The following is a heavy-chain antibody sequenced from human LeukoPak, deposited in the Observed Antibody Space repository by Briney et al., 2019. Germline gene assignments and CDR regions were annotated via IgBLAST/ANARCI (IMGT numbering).Heavy chain of an antibody. CDR2: IGGSGGT. V-gene: IGHV3-23*01. CDR1: RFTFSSYG. CDR3: TRDQMNY. J-gene: IGHJ4*02. D-gene: IGHD5-24*01. Sequence: GGSLRLSCAASRFTFSSYGMTWVRQAPGKGLEWVSSIGGSGGTFYADSVKGRFTISRDNSKDTLYLQMNSLRVEDTAMYYCTRDQMNYWGQGTLVTVSS.